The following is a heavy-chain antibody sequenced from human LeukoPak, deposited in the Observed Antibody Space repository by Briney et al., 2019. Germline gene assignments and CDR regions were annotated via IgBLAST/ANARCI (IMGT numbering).Heavy chain of an antibody. V-gene: IGHV3-23*01. CDR1: GFTFSSYG. D-gene: IGHD6-13*01. Sequence: GGSLRLSCAASGFTFSSYGMSWVRQAPGKGLEWVSAISGSGGSTYYADSVKGRFTISRDNSKNTLYLQMNSLRAEDTAVYYCAKRGGGSSSPDYYYYYMDVWGKGTTVTVSS. CDR2: ISGSGGST. J-gene: IGHJ6*03. CDR3: AKRGGGSSSPDYYYYYMDV.